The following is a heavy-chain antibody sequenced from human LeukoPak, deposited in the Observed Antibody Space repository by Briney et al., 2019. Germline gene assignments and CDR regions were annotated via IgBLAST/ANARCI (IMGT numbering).Heavy chain of an antibody. J-gene: IGHJ4*02. Sequence: GGSLRLSCAASGFNFRDHWMDWVRQAPGKGLEWVGHIKTDGSETYYLDSLRGRFSISRDNTNNTLYLQMNSLRVEDTAVYYCVKNNGWFHLAQWGQGTLVTVSS. CDR2: IKTDGSET. CDR1: GFNFRDHW. V-gene: IGHV3-7*03. CDR3: VKNNGWFHLAQ. D-gene: IGHD6-19*01.